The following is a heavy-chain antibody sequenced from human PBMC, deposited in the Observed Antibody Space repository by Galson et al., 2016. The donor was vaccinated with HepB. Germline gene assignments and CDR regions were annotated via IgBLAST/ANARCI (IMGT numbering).Heavy chain of an antibody. CDR1: GYTFTGYF. Sequence: SVKVSCKASGYTFTGYFIHWVRQAPGHELEWMGWINPNSGATKYAQKFQGGVTMSRDTSVSTAYMELSGLRIADTAVYYCARAGVSAAVTLDYWGQGTGVIVSS. V-gene: IGHV1-2*02. J-gene: IGHJ4*02. CDR3: ARAGVSAAVTLDY. D-gene: IGHD6-25*01. CDR2: INPNSGAT.